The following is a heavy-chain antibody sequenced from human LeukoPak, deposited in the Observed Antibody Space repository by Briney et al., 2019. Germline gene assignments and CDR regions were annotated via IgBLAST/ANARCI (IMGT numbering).Heavy chain of an antibody. V-gene: IGHV3-66*01. CDR2: IYSGGST. CDR3: AREVGRYSGYY. Sequence: PGGSLRLSCAASGFTVSSNYMSWVRQAPGKGLEWVSVIYSGGSTYYADSVKGRFTISRDDSKNTLYLQMNSLRAEDTAVYYCAREVGRYSGYYWGQGTLVTVSS. D-gene: IGHD5-12*01. CDR1: GFTVSSNY. J-gene: IGHJ4*02.